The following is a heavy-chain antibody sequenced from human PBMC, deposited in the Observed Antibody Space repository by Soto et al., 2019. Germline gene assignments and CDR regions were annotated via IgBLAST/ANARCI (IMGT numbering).Heavy chain of an antibody. V-gene: IGHV4-61*01. D-gene: IGHD3-10*01. Sequence: QVQLQESGPGLVKPSETLSLTCTVSGGSVSSGSYYWSWIRQPPGKGLEWIGYIYYSGSTNYNPSLKSRATISVAKSKHQYSLKLSSVTAADTAVYYCARDTPAAGRKYYCYSGMDVWGQGTTGTVSS. CDR2: IYYSGST. CDR3: ARDTPAAGRKYYCYSGMDV. J-gene: IGHJ6*02. CDR1: GGSVSSGSYY.